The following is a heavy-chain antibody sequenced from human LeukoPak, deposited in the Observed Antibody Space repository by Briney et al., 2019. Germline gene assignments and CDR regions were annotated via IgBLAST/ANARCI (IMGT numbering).Heavy chain of an antibody. V-gene: IGHV4-39*07. CDR3: ASRVRTTVTTSISY. D-gene: IGHD4-17*01. CDR1: GGSISSSSYY. CDR2: INHSGST. J-gene: IGHJ4*02. Sequence: SETLSLTCTVSGGSISSSSYYWAWIRQPPGKGLEWIGEINHSGSTNYDPSLKSRVTISVDTSKNQFSLKLSSVTAADTAVYYCASRVRTTVTTSISYWGQGTLVTVSS.